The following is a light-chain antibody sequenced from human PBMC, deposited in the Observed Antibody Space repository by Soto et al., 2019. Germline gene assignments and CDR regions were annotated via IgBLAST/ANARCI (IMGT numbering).Light chain of an antibody. J-gene: IGKJ5*01. Sequence: EIVLTQSPSTLSLSPGEGATVSCRASQSVSSHLAWYQQKRGQAPRLLIYDASSRASGIPARFSGRGSGTDFTLTISYLEPEDFAIYYCQQDGNGPLTFGQGTRLEIK. CDR1: QSVSSH. CDR3: QQDGNGPLT. V-gene: IGKV3-11*01. CDR2: DAS.